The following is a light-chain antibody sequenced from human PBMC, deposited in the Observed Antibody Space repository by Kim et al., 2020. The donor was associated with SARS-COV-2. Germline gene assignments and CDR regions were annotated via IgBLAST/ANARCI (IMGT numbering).Light chain of an antibody. CDR2: GAS. J-gene: IGKJ5*01. V-gene: IGKV3-15*01. Sequence: EIVMTQSPATLSVSPGERATLSCRASQSVSSNLAWYQQKPGQAPRLLIYGASTRATGIPARFSGSGSGTEFTLTISSLQSEDFAVYYCQQYTSGITFGQGTRLEIK. CDR1: QSVSSN. CDR3: QQYTSGIT.